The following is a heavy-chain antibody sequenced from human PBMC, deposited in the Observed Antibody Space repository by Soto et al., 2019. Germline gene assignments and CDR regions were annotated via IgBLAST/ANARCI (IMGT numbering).Heavy chain of an antibody. D-gene: IGHD7-27*01. V-gene: IGHV4-34*01. Sequence: SETLSLTCAVYGGSFSDYSWTWIRQPPGKGLEWIGEINHSGSTYNNPSLESRVTMSVDTSKNQLSLTLGSVSAADTAVYYCARGPSGDKVDSWGQGTLVTVSS. J-gene: IGHJ4*02. CDR3: ARGPSGDKVDS. CDR2: INHSGST. CDR1: GGSFSDYS.